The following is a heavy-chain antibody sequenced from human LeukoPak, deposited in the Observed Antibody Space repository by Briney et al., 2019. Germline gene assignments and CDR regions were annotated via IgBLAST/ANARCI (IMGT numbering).Heavy chain of an antibody. J-gene: IGHJ6*03. CDR3: ARGVAAATPLYYYYYMDV. CDR1: GYTFTSYD. D-gene: IGHD6-13*01. V-gene: IGHV1-8*03. Sequence: ASMKVSRKASGYTFTSYDINWVRQATGQGLEWMGWMNPNSGNTGYAQKFQGRVTITRNTSISTAYMELSSLRSEDTAVYYCARGVAAATPLYYYYYMDVWGKGTTVTVSS. CDR2: MNPNSGNT.